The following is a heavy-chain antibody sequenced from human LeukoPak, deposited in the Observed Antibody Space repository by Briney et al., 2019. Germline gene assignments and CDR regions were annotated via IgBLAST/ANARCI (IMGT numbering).Heavy chain of an antibody. CDR2: IYSSGST. J-gene: IGHJ3*02. CDR1: GGSISSYY. CDR3: ARALLSENTRAFDI. Sequence: SETLSLTCTVSGGSISSYYWSWIRQPAGKGLEWIGRIYSSGSTNYSPSLKSRVTMSVDMSKNQFSLKLTSVTAADTAVYYCARALLSENTRAFDIWGQGTMVTVSS. D-gene: IGHD2-2*01. V-gene: IGHV4-4*07.